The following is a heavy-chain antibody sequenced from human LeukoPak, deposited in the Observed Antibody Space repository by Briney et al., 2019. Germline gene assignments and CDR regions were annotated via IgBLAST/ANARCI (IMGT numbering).Heavy chain of an antibody. J-gene: IGHJ4*02. Sequence: GGSLRLSCAASGFTFSSYAMHWVRQAPGKGLEWVAVISYDGSNKYYADSVKGRFTISRDNSKNTLYLQMNSLRAGDTAVYYCAREWFVRYYFDYWGQGTLVTVSS. CDR1: GFTFSSYA. D-gene: IGHD3-10*01. V-gene: IGHV3-30*04. CDR3: AREWFVRYYFDY. CDR2: ISYDGSNK.